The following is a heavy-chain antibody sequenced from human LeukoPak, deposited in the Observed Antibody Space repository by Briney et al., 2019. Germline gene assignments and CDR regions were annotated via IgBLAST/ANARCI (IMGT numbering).Heavy chain of an antibody. CDR1: GGSISSYY. CDR3: AREYYYYGMDV. CDR2: IYTSGST. V-gene: IGHV4-4*07. Sequence: PSATLSLTCTVSGGSISSYYWSWIQQPGGKGLEWIGRIYTSGSTNYNPSLKSRVTMSVDTSKNQFSLKLSSVTAADTAVYYCAREYYYYGMDVWGQGTTVTVSS. J-gene: IGHJ6*02.